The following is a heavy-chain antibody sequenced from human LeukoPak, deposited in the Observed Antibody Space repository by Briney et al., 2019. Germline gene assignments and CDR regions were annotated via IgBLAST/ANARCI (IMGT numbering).Heavy chain of an antibody. V-gene: IGHV5-51*01. CDR2: IYPGDSDT. CDR1: GSGFTSYW. Sequence: GASLKISCKGSGSGFTSYWICWVRQMPGKGLEWMGIIYPGDSDTRYSPSFQGQVTISADKSISTASLQWSSLKASDTAMYYCARIPGGFGESPFDYWGQGTLVTVSS. J-gene: IGHJ4*02. CDR3: ARIPGGFGESPFDY. D-gene: IGHD3-10*01.